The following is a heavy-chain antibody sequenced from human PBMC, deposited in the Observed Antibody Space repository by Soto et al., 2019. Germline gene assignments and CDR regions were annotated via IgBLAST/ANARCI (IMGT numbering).Heavy chain of an antibody. Sequence: PGGSLRLSCAASGFTFDDYAMHWVRQAPGKGLEWVSGISWNSGSIGYADSVKGRFTISRDNSKNTLYLQMNSLRAEDTAVYYCAKDRLPVAARPAHWGQGTLVTVSS. V-gene: IGHV3-9*01. J-gene: IGHJ4*02. CDR1: GFTFDDYA. D-gene: IGHD6-6*01. CDR2: ISWNSGSI. CDR3: AKDRLPVAARPAH.